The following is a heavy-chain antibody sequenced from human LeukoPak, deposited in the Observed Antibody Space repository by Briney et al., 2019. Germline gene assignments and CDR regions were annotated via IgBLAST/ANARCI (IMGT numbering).Heavy chain of an antibody. CDR3: ALGLVAGTY. V-gene: IGHV3-23*01. CDR2: ISGSGGST. D-gene: IGHD6-19*01. J-gene: IGHJ4*02. CDR1: GFTFSIYA. Sequence: GGSLRLSCAASGFTFSIYAMSWVRQAPGKGLEWVSGISGSGGSTYYADSVKGRFTISRDNSKNTLYLQMNSLRAEDTAVYYCALGLVAGTYWGQGTLVTVSS.